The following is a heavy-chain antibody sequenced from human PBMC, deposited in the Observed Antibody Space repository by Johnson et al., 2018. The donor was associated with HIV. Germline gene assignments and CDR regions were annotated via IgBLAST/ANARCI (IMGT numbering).Heavy chain of an antibody. CDR1: RFTFNNYG. D-gene: IGHD6-19*01. CDR2: IKSKTDGGTT. CDR3: TYSSAWSPGAFDI. Sequence: VQLVESGGGVVLPGGSLRLSCAASRFTFNNYGMHWVRQAPGKGLEWVGRIKSKTDGGTTDYAAPVKGRFTISRDDSKNTLYLQMNSLRAEDTAVFYCTYSSAWSPGAFDIWGQGTMVTVSS. V-gene: IGHV3-15*01. J-gene: IGHJ3*02.